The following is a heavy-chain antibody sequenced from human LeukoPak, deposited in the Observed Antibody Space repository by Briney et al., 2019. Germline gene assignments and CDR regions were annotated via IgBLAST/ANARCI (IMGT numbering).Heavy chain of an antibody. V-gene: IGHV1-2*02. CDR3: ARDGSGCYYNAYYFDY. Sequence: ASVKVSCKASGYTLTGDYMPWVRQAPGQGLAWMGWITPNSGGTNYAQKFQGRVTMTRDTSISTAYMELSRLRSDDTAVYYCARDGSGCYYNAYYFDYWGQGTLVTVSS. CDR2: ITPNSGGT. J-gene: IGHJ4*02. CDR1: GYTLTGDY. D-gene: IGHD3-10*01.